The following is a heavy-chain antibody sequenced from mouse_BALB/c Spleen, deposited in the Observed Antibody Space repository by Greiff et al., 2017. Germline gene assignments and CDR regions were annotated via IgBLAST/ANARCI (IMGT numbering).Heavy chain of an antibody. J-gene: IGHJ2*01. D-gene: IGHD2-3*01. CDR2: ISYSGST. V-gene: IGHV3-2*02. CDR3: ARRGWLLSFDY. Sequence: EVQLQESGPGLVKPSQSLSLTCTVTGYSITSDYAWNWIRQFPGNKLEWMGYISYSGSTSYNPSLKIRISITRDTSKNQFFLQLNSVTTEDTATYYCARRGWLLSFDYWGQGTTLTVSS. CDR1: GYSITSDYA.